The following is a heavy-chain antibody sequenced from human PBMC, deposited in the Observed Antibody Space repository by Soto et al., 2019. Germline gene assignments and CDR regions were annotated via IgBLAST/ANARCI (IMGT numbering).Heavy chain of an antibody. CDR2: ISPSNGQT. CDR1: GYTFSNFG. CDR3: ARVIMIFGVANLGSYFDY. V-gene: IGHV1-18*01. J-gene: IGHJ4*02. Sequence: QVQLVQSGTEVKKPGASVKVSCKASGYTFSNFGLSWVRQAPGQGLEWMGWISPSNGQTIYAQNFHGRVTMTTDTSTATAHMGLRSLISDDTAVYYCARVIMIFGVANLGSYFDYWGQGTRVTVSA. D-gene: IGHD3-3*01.